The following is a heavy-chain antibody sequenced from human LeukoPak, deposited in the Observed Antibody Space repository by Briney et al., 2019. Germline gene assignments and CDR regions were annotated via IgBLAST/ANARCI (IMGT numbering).Heavy chain of an antibody. D-gene: IGHD3-10*01. CDR2: ISSGGDTK. Sequence: PGGSLRLSRAASEFVFSDYYMSWVRQAPGKGLEWVSYISSGGDTKYYADSVKGRFTISRDNAKNSLYLQMNNLRAEDTAVYYCAREMGGDYGSGTFFDLWGQGNMVTVSS. CDR3: AREMGGDYGSGTFFDL. J-gene: IGHJ4*02. V-gene: IGHV3-11*01. CDR1: EFVFSDYY.